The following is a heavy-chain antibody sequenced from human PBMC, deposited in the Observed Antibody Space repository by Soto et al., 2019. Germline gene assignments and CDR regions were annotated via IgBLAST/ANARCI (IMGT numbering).Heavy chain of an antibody. V-gene: IGHV4-39*01. D-gene: IGHD6-19*01. Sequence: QLQLQESGPGLVKPSETLSLTCTVSGGSISSSSYYWGWIRQPPGKGLEWIGSIYYSGSTYYNPSLKSRVTISVDTSKNQFSLKLSSVTAADTAVYYCARPPSSGWYPTGYFDLWGRGTLVTVSS. CDR1: GGSISSSSYY. J-gene: IGHJ2*01. CDR3: ARPPSSGWYPTGYFDL. CDR2: IYYSGST.